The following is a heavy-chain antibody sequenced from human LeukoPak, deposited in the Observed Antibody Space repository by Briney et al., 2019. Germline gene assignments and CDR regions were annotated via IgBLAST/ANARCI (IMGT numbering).Heavy chain of an antibody. J-gene: IGHJ3*02. CDR1: GFTFSNYS. Sequence: GGSLRLSCAASGFTFSNYSMNWVRQAPGKGLEWVSSISSSSSYIYYADSMKGRFTISRDNSKNSLYLQMNSLRAEDTAVYYCARAKITYYYDSSGYYLENGFDIWGQGTMVTVSS. CDR2: ISSSSSYI. D-gene: IGHD3-22*01. V-gene: IGHV3-21*01. CDR3: ARAKITYYYDSSGYYLENGFDI.